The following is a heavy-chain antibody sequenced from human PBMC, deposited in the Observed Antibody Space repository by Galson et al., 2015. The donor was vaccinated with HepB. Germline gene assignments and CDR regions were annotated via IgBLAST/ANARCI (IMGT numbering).Heavy chain of an antibody. J-gene: IGHJ3*02. V-gene: IGHV3-11*01. CDR2: ISSSGSTI. Sequence: SLRLSCAASGFTFSDYYMSWIRQAPGKGLEWVSYISSSGSTIYYADSVKGRFTISRDNAKNSLYLQMNSLRAEDTAVYYCGGRNWNDEALTNAFDIWGQGTMVTVSS. CDR3: GGRNWNDEALTNAFDI. CDR1: GFTFSDYY. D-gene: IGHD1-1*01.